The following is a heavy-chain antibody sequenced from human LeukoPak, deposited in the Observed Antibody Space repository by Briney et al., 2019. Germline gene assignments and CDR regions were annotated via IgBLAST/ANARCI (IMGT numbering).Heavy chain of an antibody. J-gene: IGHJ6*02. D-gene: IGHD3-22*01. V-gene: IGHV4-34*01. CDR1: GGSFSGYH. Sequence: PSETLSLTCAVYGGSFSGYHWSWIRQPPGQGLEWIGELNHSGSTNYNPSLKSRVTISVDTSKNQFSLKLSSVTAADTAVYYCARGPTYYYDSSGYSYYYYGMDVWGQGTTVTVSS. CDR2: LNHSGST. CDR3: ARGPTYYYDSSGYSYYYYGMDV.